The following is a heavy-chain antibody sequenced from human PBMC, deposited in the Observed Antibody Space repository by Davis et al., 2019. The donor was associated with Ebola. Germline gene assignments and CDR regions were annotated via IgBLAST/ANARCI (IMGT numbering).Heavy chain of an antibody. D-gene: IGHD3-22*01. Sequence: SETLSLTCTVSGASISSSNYYWGWIRQPPGKGLEWIGYIYYSGSTNYNPSLKSRVTISVDTSKNQFSLKLSSVTAADTAVYYCARIRAVYYYDSSGYSDAFDIWGQGTMVTVSS. CDR3: ARIRAVYYYDSSGYSDAFDI. CDR1: GASISSSNYY. V-gene: IGHV4-61*05. CDR2: IYYSGST. J-gene: IGHJ3*02.